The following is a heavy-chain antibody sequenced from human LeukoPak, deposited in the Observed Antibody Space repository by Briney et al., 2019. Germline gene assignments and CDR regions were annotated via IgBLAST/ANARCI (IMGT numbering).Heavy chain of an antibody. CDR3: AKALTSGWYLDAFNI. V-gene: IGHV3-30*18. Sequence: GGSLRLSCAASGFTFSSCGMHWVRQAPGKGLEWVAVISYDGSNKYHADSVKGRFTISRDNSKNTLFLEMNSLRAEDTAVYYCAKALTSGWYLDAFNIWGQGTMVTVSP. D-gene: IGHD6-19*01. J-gene: IGHJ3*02. CDR1: GFTFSSCG. CDR2: ISYDGSNK.